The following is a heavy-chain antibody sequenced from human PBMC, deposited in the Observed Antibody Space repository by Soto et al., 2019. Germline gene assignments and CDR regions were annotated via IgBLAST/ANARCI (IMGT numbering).Heavy chain of an antibody. Sequence: GSLRLSCAASGFSFSGYEMNWVRQAPGRGLEWISHISDIDHTIYYAGSVKGRFTISSDNANNLLYLEMNSLRAEDTAVYYCARSSGFYRPFDSCGQGTLVTVSS. D-gene: IGHD3-22*01. V-gene: IGHV3-48*03. CDR1: GFSFSGYE. CDR2: ISDIDHTI. CDR3: ARSSGFYRPFDS. J-gene: IGHJ4*02.